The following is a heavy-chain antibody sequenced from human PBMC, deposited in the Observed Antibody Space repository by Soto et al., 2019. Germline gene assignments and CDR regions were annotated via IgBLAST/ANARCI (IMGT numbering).Heavy chain of an antibody. CDR3: ARVNTMIVVAPGAFDI. CDR2: IYYSGNT. V-gene: IGHV4-30-4*01. D-gene: IGHD3-22*01. CDR1: GGSISSGDYY. Sequence: SETLSLTCTVSGGSISSGDYYWSWIRQPPGQGLEWIGYIYYSGNTYYTPSLKSRVTISVDTSKNQFSLKLSSVTAADTAVFYCARVNTMIVVAPGAFDIWGQGTMVTVSS. J-gene: IGHJ3*02.